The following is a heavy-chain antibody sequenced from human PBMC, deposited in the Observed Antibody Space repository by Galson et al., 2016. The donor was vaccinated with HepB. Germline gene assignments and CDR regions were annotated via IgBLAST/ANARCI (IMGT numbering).Heavy chain of an antibody. V-gene: IGHV3-30*18. CDR1: GFAFSSYG. Sequence: SLRLSCAASGFAFSSYGMQWVRQIPGKGLEWLAVVAHEGTVKYYADSVKGRFTISRDNSKNTLYLQMNSLRIEDTAVYYCAKEPREYASSWYFVHWGQGTLVTVTS. CDR3: AKEPREYASSWYFVH. D-gene: IGHD6-13*01. J-gene: IGHJ4*02. CDR2: VAHEGTVK.